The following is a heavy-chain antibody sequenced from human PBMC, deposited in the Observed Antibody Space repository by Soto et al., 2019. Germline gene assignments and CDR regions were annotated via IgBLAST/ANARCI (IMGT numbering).Heavy chain of an antibody. Sequence: PSETLSLTCTVSGGSISSSSYYWGWIRQPPGKGLEWIGSIYYSGSTYYNPSLKSRVTISVDTSKNQFSLKLSSVTAADTAVYYCARHHFDDFWSGYYRDYFDYWGQGTLVTVSS. J-gene: IGHJ4*02. D-gene: IGHD3-3*01. V-gene: IGHV4-39*01. CDR3: ARHHFDDFWSGYYRDYFDY. CDR2: IYYSGST. CDR1: GGSISSSSYY.